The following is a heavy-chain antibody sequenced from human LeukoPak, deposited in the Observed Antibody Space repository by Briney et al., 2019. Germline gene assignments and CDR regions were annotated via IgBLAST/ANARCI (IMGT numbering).Heavy chain of an antibody. D-gene: IGHD6-19*01. Sequence: SVKVSCKASGGTFSSYAISWVRQAPGQGLEWMGGIIPIFGTANYAQKFQGRVTITADESTSTAYMELSSLRSEDTAVYYCTSSYTGGWYGPFDNWGQGALVTVSS. CDR2: IIPIFGTA. CDR1: GGTFSSYA. V-gene: IGHV1-69*01. CDR3: TSSYTGGWYGPFDN. J-gene: IGHJ4*02.